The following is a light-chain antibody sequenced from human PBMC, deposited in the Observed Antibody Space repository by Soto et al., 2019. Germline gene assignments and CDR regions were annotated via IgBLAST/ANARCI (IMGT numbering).Light chain of an antibody. V-gene: IGKV3-20*01. J-gene: IGKJ1*01. CDR1: QSVSSY. Sequence: VLTQSPATLSLSPGERATLSCRASQSVSSYLAWYQQKPGQAPRLLIYGASTRAAGIPDRFSGSGSGTDFTLTISRLESEDFAVYYCQQYGSSPWTFDQGTKVDIK. CDR3: QQYGSSPWT. CDR2: GAS.